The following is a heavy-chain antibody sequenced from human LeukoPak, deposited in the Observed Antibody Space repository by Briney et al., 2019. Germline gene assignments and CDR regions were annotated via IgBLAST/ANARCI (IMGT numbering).Heavy chain of an antibody. CDR3: ARQGGSYYTPFDS. CDR2: IYYSGST. V-gene: IGHV4-39*01. D-gene: IGHD1-26*01. Sequence: SETLSLTCNVSGGSISSSSYYWGWIRQPPGKGLEWIGNIYYSGSTYYNPSLRSRATISVDTSKNQFSLELNSVTAADTAVYYCARQGGSYYTPFDSWGQGTLVTVSS. J-gene: IGHJ4*02. CDR1: GGSISSSSYY.